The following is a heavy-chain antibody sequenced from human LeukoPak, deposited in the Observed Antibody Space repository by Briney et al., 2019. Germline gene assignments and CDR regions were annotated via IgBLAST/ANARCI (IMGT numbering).Heavy chain of an antibody. Sequence: ASVKVSCKASGFHFASYGITWVRQAPGQGHEWVGWISVNNGNTHYAQSFQDRLTMTTDTSTSTAYLEVRSLRYDDTAIYYCQRITIFGVIIDFDCWGQGTLVTVSS. J-gene: IGHJ4*02. CDR2: ISVNNGNT. V-gene: IGHV1-18*01. CDR1: GFHFASYG. CDR3: QRITIFGVIIDFDC. D-gene: IGHD3-3*01.